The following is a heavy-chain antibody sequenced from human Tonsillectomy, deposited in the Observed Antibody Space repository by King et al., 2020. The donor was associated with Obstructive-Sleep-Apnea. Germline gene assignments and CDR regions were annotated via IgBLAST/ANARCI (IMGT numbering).Heavy chain of an antibody. D-gene: IGHD3-10*02. CDR2: ISGGGAST. Sequence: VQLVESGGGLVQPGGSLRLSCAASGFTFSSHAMSWVRQAPGKGLEWVSSISGGGASTYYAGSVKGRFTIFRRKSTNTLYLQLNSLRVEDTATYYCAKDVGDVMFGDRRALWYFDVWGRGTLVTVSS. V-gene: IGHV3-23*04. CDR1: GFTFSSHA. J-gene: IGHJ2*01. CDR3: AKDVGDVMFGDRRALWYFDV.